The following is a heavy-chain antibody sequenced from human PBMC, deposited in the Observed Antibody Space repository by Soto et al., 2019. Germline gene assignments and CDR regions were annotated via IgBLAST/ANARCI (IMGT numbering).Heavy chain of an antibody. J-gene: IGHJ4*02. CDR1: GFTFSNAW. CDR2: IKSKTDGGTT. Sequence: LTCAASGFTFSNAWMTWVRQAPGKGLEWVGRIKSKTDGGTTDYAAPVKGRFTISRDDSKNTLYLQMNSLKTEDTAVYYCTTAIVGATFFDYWGRGTLVTVSS. D-gene: IGHD1-26*01. V-gene: IGHV3-15*01. CDR3: TTAIVGATFFDY.